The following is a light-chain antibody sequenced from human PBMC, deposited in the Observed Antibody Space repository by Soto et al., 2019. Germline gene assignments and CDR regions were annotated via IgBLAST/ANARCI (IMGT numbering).Light chain of an antibody. CDR1: SSDVGGYSF. CDR2: EVN. V-gene: IGLV2-8*01. CDR3: SSYAGGNTWV. Sequence: QSALTQPPSASGSPGQSVTISCTGTSSDVGGYSFVSWYQHHPGKAPKLMIYEVNNRPSGVPDRFSGSKSGNTASLTVSGLQAEDEADYYCSSYAGGNTWVFGGGTKVTVL. J-gene: IGLJ3*02.